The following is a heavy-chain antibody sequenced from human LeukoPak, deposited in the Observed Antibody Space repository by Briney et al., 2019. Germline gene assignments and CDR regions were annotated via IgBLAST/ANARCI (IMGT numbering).Heavy chain of an antibody. CDR3: ARGTAPWTYSKRKRSSGYSLRKMYYFDY. CDR1: GYTFTSYA. J-gene: IGHJ4*02. D-gene: IGHD3-22*01. Sequence: ASVKVSCKASGYTFTSYAMNWVRQAPGQGLEWMGWINTNTGNPTYAQGFTGRFVFSLDTSVSTAYLQISSLKAEDTAVYYCARGTAPWTYSKRKRSSGYSLRKMYYFDYWGQGTLVTVSS. V-gene: IGHV7-4-1*02. CDR2: INTNTGNP.